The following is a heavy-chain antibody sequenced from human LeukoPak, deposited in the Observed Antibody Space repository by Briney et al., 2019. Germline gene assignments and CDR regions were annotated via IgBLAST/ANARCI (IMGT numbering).Heavy chain of an antibody. Sequence: SETLSLTCAVSGYSISSGYYWGWIRQPPGKGLEWIGSIYHSGSTYYNPSLKSRVTISVDTSKNQFSLKLSSVTAADTAVYYCARRGWDTAMDYWGQGNLVTVSS. CDR2: IYHSGST. CDR3: ARRGWDTAMDY. CDR1: GYSISSGYY. D-gene: IGHD5-18*01. V-gene: IGHV4-38-2*01. J-gene: IGHJ4*02.